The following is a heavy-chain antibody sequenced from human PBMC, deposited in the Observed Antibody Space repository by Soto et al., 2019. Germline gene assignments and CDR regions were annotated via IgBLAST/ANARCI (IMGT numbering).Heavy chain of an antibody. Sequence: EVQLVESGGGLVQPGGSLRLSCAASGFTFSSYSMNWVRQAPGKGLEWVSYISSSSSTIYYADSVKGRVTISRDNAKNSLYLQMNSLRAEDTAVYYCAREGFYYYYGMDVWGQGTTVTVSS. V-gene: IGHV3-48*01. CDR2: ISSSSSTI. CDR1: GFTFSSYS. CDR3: AREGFYYYYGMDV. J-gene: IGHJ6*02.